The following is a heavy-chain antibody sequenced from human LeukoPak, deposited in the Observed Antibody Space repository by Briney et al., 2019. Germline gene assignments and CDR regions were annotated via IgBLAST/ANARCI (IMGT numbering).Heavy chain of an antibody. CDR3: ARIGIYYYYYYMDV. CDR1: GGSFSGYY. J-gene: IGHJ6*03. D-gene: IGHD1-14*01. CDR2: INHSGST. V-gene: IGHV4-34*01. Sequence: SETLSLTCAVYGGSFSGYYWSWIRQPPGKGLEWIGEINHSGSTNYNPSLKSRVTISVDTSKNQFSLKLSSVTAADTAVYCCARIGIYYYYYYMDVWGKGTTVTVSS.